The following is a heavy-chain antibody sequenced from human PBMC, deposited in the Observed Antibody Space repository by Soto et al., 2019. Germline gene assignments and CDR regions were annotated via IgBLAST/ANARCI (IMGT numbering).Heavy chain of an antibody. CDR2: IYYTGTT. D-gene: IGHD6-6*01. J-gene: IGHJ5*02. CDR3: ARRSPVYSRAAGSWFDP. V-gene: IGHV4-39*01. CDR1: GGSLSSSDCY. Sequence: SETLSVTCTVSGGSLSSSDCYWGWLRQPPGKGLEWIGNIYYTGTTYYNPSLKSRVTISVDTSKNQLSLKLSSVTAADTAVYYCARRSPVYSRAAGSWFDPWGQGTLVTVSS.